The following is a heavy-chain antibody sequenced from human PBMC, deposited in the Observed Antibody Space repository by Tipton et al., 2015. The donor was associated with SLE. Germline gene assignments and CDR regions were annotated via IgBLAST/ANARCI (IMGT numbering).Heavy chain of an antibody. V-gene: IGHV3-30*04. Sequence: SLRLSCAASGFTFSSYAMHWVRQAPGKGLEWEAVISYDGSNKYYADSVKGRFTISRDNSKNTLYLQMNSLRAEDTAVYYCARDYYDFWSGYPRFAFDIWGQGTMVPVAS. CDR3: ARDYYDFWSGYPRFAFDI. CDR1: GFTFSSYA. D-gene: IGHD3-3*01. J-gene: IGHJ3*02. CDR2: ISYDGSNK.